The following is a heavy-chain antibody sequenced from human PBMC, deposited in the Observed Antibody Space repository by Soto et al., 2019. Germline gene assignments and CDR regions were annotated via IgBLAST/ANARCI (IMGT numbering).Heavy chain of an antibody. D-gene: IGHD6-6*01. CDR2: IIPIFGTA. CDR1: GGTFSSYA. V-gene: IGHV1-69*13. Sequence: SVKVSCKASGGTFSSYAISWVRQAPGQGLEWMGGIIPIFGTANYAQKFQGRVTITADESTSTAYMELSSLRSEDTAVYYCAREGSIAAPPPHWFAPWGQGTLVTVSS. J-gene: IGHJ5*02. CDR3: AREGSIAAPPPHWFAP.